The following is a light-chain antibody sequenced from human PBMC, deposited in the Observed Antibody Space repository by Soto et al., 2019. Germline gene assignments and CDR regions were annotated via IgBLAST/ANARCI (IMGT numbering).Light chain of an antibody. V-gene: IGKV3-11*01. Sequence: EIVLTQSPATLSLSPGERATLSCRASQSVSSYLAWYQHKPGQAPRLLIYDASNRATGVPARFSGSGSGTDFTLTISRLEPEDFAVYYCQQRSRWYTFGQGTKLEIK. J-gene: IGKJ2*01. CDR3: QQRSRWYT. CDR1: QSVSSY. CDR2: DAS.